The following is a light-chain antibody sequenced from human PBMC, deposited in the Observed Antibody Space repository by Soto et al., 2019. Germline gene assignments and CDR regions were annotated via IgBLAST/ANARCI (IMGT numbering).Light chain of an antibody. CDR3: QQYSNGPYT. CDR1: QSVGRN. V-gene: IGKV3-15*01. CDR2: GAS. J-gene: IGKJ2*01. Sequence: EIVMTQSPATLSVSPGERVTLSCRASQSVGRNLAWYQQELGQAPRLLIYGASNRATGIPARLSGSGSGTEFTLTISSLQSEDFAVYYCQQYSNGPYTFGQGTNLEI.